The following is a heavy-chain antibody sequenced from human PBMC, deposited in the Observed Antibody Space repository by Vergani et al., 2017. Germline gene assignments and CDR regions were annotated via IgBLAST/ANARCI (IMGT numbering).Heavy chain of an antibody. Sequence: EVQLVESGGGIVKPGGSLRLPCVASGFSFRNAWMNWVRRTPGKGLEWVGRIKSTFDRGTTDYAAAVKGRFTISRDDSNNTLFLQMNGLKTEDIGVYYCTTDPRYCGDGSCYWLRDHHYYGMDVWGQGTTVTVSS. CDR3: TTDPRYCGDGSCYWLRDHHYYGMDV. V-gene: IGHV3-15*07. CDR2: IKSTFDRGTT. J-gene: IGHJ6*02. D-gene: IGHD2-21*01. CDR1: GFSFRNAW.